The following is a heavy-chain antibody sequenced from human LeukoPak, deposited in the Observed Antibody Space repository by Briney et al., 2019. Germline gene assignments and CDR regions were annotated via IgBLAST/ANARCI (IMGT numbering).Heavy chain of an antibody. CDR2: ILFDGNNK. V-gene: IGHV3-30*04. CDR3: ARDLTNSWTTDY. Sequence: TGGSLRLSCAASGFTFSRYSMSWVRQAPGKGLEWVAVILFDGNNKYYADSVKGRFTISRDNSKNTLYLQMNSLRSEDTALYFCARDLTNSWTTDYWGQGTLVTVPS. D-gene: IGHD3/OR15-3a*01. J-gene: IGHJ4*02. CDR1: GFTFSRYS.